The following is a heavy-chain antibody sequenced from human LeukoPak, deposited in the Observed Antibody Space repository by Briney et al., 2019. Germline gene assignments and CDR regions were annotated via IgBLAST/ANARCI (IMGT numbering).Heavy chain of an antibody. CDR3: ARDHNWGPDY. J-gene: IGHJ4*02. V-gene: IGHV1-2*02. CDR1: GYTFTDHY. Sequence: ASVKVSYKALGYTFTDHYFHWLRQAPGQGIEWMGWIHPGRGDTNIAQKFQGRVSLTRDMSISTAYMELSRLTSDDTAVYYCARDHNWGPDYWGQGTLVSVSS. D-gene: IGHD7-27*01. CDR2: IHPGRGDT.